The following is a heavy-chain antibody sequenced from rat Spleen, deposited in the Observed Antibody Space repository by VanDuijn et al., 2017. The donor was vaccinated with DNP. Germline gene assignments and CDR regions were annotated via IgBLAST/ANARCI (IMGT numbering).Heavy chain of an antibody. J-gene: IGHJ1*01. D-gene: IGHD1-4*01. CDR2: ISTSGGST. Sequence: EVQLVESGGGLVQPGRSLKLSCAASGFTFSNYDMAWVRQAPTKGLEWVASISTSGGSTYYRDSWKGRFTVSRDNAKSTLYLQMDSLRSEDTATYYCARRPGITKGNWYFDFWGPGTMVTVSS. CDR1: GFTFSNYD. CDR3: ARRPGITKGNWYFDF. V-gene: IGHV5-25*01.